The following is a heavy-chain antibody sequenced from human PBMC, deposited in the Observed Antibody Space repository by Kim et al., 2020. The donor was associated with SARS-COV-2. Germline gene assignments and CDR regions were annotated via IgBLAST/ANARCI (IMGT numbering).Heavy chain of an antibody. Sequence: GGSLRLSCAASGFTFSSYAMSWVRQAPGKGLEWVSAISGGGSTYYSDAAKGRCTITRDISKNTPYLQLNSVRAEDTAVDYCAKHGSGSLNGFDPWGQGTLVTVSS. CDR1: GFTFSSYA. D-gene: IGHD3-10*01. CDR3: AKHGSGSLNGFDP. V-gene: IGHV3-23*01. CDR2: ISGGGST. J-gene: IGHJ5*02.